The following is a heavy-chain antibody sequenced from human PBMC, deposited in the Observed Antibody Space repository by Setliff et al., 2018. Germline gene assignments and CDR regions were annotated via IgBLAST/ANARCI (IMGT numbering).Heavy chain of an antibody. V-gene: IGHV4-39*07. CDR3: ARGRVEMATITPFDY. CDR2: IYYSGST. Sequence: PSETLSLTCTVSGGSISSSSYYWGWIRQPPGKGREGIGSIYYSGSTYYNPSLKSRVTISVDTSKNQFSLKLSTVTAADRAVYYCARGRVEMATITPFDYWGQGALVTVSS. J-gene: IGHJ4*02. CDR1: GGSISSSSYY. D-gene: IGHD5-12*01.